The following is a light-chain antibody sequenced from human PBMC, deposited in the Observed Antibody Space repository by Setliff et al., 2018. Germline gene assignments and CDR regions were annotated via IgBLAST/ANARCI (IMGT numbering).Light chain of an antibody. J-gene: IGLJ1*01. Sequence: QSVLTQPPSVSGAPGQRVTISCTGSSSNMGAGFSVHWYQQLPGTAPKLLIYGDTNRPSGVPDRFSGSKSGTSASLAITGLQADDEGDYYCQSYDSGLRYVFGSGTKVTVL. CDR2: GDT. V-gene: IGLV1-40*01. CDR1: SSNMGAGFS. CDR3: QSYDSGLRYV.